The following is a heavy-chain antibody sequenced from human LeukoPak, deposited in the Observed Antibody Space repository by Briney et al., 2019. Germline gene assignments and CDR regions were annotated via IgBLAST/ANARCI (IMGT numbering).Heavy chain of an antibody. J-gene: IGHJ4*02. CDR2: INPNSGGT. D-gene: IGHD6-13*01. V-gene: IGHV1-2*02. CDR3: ARDLPEGGIAAAGALDY. CDR1: GYTFTGYY. Sequence: VSVKVSCKASGYTFTGYYMHWVRQAPGQGLEWMGWINPNSGGTNYAQKFQGRVTMTRDTSISTAYMELSRLRSDDTAVYYCARDLPEGGIAAAGALDYWGQGTLVTVSS.